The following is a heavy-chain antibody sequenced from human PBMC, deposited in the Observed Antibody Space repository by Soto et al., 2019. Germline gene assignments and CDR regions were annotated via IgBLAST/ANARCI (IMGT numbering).Heavy chain of an antibody. J-gene: IGHJ4*02. CDR2: ISGSGGST. V-gene: IGHV3-23*01. CDR1: GFTFSSYA. CDR3: AKDPLYYDSSGYHATGDY. D-gene: IGHD3-22*01. Sequence: VGSLRLSCAASGFTFSSYAMSWVRQAPGKGLEWVSAISGSGGSTYYADSVKGRFTISRDNSKNTLYLQMNSLRAEDTAVYYCAKDPLYYDSSGYHATGDYWGQGTLVTVSS.